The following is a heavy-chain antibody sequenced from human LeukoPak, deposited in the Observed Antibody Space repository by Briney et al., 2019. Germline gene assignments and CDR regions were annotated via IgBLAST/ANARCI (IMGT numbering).Heavy chain of an antibody. CDR3: ARVPGYYDFWSGYYFDY. CDR1: GFTFSSYS. V-gene: IGHV3-21*01. Sequence: GGSLRLSCAASGFTFSSYSMNWVRQAPGKGLEWVSSISSSSSYIYYADSVKGRFTISRDNAKNSLYLQMNSLRAEDTAVYYCARVPGYYDFWSGYYFDYWGQGNLVTVSS. CDR2: ISSSSSYI. D-gene: IGHD3-3*01. J-gene: IGHJ4*02.